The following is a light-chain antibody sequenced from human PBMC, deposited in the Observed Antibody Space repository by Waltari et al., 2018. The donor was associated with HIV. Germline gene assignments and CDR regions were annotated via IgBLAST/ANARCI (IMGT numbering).Light chain of an antibody. CDR1: SSDVGGYNY. V-gene: IGLV2-14*01. Sequence: QSALTQPASVSGSPGQSITISCTGTSSDVGGYNYVSWYQQHPGKAPKLMIYEVSNRPSGVSNRFSGPKSGNTASRTISGLQAEDESNYYCSSYTSSDTVVFGGGTKLTVL. CDR2: EVS. J-gene: IGLJ2*01. CDR3: SSYTSSDTVV.